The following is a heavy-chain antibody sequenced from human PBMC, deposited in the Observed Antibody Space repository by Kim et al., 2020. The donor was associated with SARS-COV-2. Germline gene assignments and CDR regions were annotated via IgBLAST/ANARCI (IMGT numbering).Heavy chain of an antibody. Sequence: GITCDHQSLKDRVTISVDTSKNQFSLKLSSVTAADTAVYYCARELLGAFDIWGQGTMVTVSS. V-gene: IGHV4-31*02. D-gene: IGHD3-10*01. CDR2: GIT. CDR3: ARELLGAFDI. J-gene: IGHJ3*02.